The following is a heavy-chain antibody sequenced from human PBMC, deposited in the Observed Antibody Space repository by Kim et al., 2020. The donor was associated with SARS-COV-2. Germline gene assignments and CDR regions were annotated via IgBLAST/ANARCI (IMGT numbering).Heavy chain of an antibody. J-gene: IGHJ4*02. CDR1: GFSFSVYW. V-gene: IGHV3-74*01. CDR3: VRDYDF. Sequence: GGSLRLSCAASGFSFSVYWMNWVRQAPGKGLVWVSDIKHDGSKTTYADSVRGRFTISRDNAKSSLFLEMHSLRAEDTAVYYCVRDYDFWGQGTRVTVA. CDR2: IKHDGSKT.